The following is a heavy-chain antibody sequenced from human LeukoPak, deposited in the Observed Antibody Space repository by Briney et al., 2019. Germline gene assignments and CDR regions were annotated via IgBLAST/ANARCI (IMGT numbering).Heavy chain of an antibody. V-gene: IGHV3-23*01. Sequence: ETLSLTCTVSGGSVSSGSYYWSWIRQPPGKGLEWVSAISKSGDHTYYAASAKGRFTIYRDNSKNTQYLQMNSLRAEDTAVYYCATSWGPDTSAFRWGRDGMDVWGQGTTVTVSS. J-gene: IGHJ6*02. CDR2: ISKSGDHT. CDR1: GGSVSSGSYY. D-gene: IGHD3-16*01. CDR3: ATSWGPDTSAFRWGRDGMDV.